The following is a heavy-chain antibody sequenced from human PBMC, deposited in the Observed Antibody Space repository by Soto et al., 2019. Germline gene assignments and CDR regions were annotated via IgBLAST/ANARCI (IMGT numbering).Heavy chain of an antibody. V-gene: IGHV1-8*01. CDR2: MNPNSGNT. CDR1: GYTFTSYD. J-gene: IGHJ3*02. D-gene: IGHD5-18*01. CDR3: ARAGGPYRYGYGGAFDI. Sequence: ASVKVSCKASGYTFTSYDINWVRQATGQGLEWMGWMNPNSGNTGYAQKFQGRVTMTRNTSISTAYMELSSLRSEDTAVYYCARAGGPYRYGYGGAFDIWGQGTMVTVSS.